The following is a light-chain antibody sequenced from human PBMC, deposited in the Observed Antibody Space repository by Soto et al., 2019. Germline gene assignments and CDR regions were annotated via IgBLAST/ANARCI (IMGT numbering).Light chain of an antibody. V-gene: IGLV2-14*01. CDR1: SXDVGAYNY. Sequence: QSVLTQPASVSGSPGQSITISCTGTSXDVGAYNYVSWYQQFPGKAPKLMIYEVTNRPSGVSNRFSGSKSGNTASLTISGLQAEDEGDYYCASFTTSSTYVFGTGTKVTVL. CDR2: EVT. J-gene: IGLJ1*01. CDR3: ASFTTSSTYV.